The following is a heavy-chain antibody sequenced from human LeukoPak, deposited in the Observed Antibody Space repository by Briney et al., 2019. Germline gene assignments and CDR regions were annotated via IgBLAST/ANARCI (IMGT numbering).Heavy chain of an antibody. D-gene: IGHD6-13*01. CDR2: IYYSGST. V-gene: IGHV4-61*01. Sequence: KPSETLSLTCAVSGGSIRSSSYYWSWIRQPPGKGLEWIGHIYYSGSTSYDHSLNSRVSISVDTSKNQFFLQLNSVTAADTAVYYCARDDSSTWGGAFDIWGQGTLVTVSS. CDR1: GGSIRSSSYY. J-gene: IGHJ3*02. CDR3: ARDDSSTWGGAFDI.